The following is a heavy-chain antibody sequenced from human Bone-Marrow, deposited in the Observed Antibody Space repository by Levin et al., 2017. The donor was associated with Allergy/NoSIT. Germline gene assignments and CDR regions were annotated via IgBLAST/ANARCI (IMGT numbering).Heavy chain of an antibody. CDR3: AREQYGSGSYGWFDP. CDR2: IYYIGTT. J-gene: IGHJ5*02. Sequence: SQTLSLTCNVSGASIPSFYWSWIRPPPGKGLEWIGHIYYIGTTDYNPSLKSRVTMSVDTSNNQFSLKLTSVTAADTAIYYCAREQYGSGSYGWFDPWGRGTLVTVSS. V-gene: IGHV4-59*01. D-gene: IGHD3-10*01. CDR1: GASIPSFY.